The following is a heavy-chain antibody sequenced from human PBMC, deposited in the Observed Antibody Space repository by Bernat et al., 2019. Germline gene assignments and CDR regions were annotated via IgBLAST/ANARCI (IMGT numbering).Heavy chain of an antibody. CDR1: GFTFSSYG. CDR3: AKSVQGVIITSPFGY. Sequence: QVQLVESGGGVVQPGRSLRLSCAASGFTFSSYGMHWVRQAPGKGLEWVAVISYDGSNKYYADSVKGRFTIPRDNSKNTLYLQMNSLRAEDTAVYYCAKSVQGVIITSPFGYWGQGTLVTVSS. J-gene: IGHJ4*02. V-gene: IGHV3-30*18. CDR2: ISYDGSNK. D-gene: IGHD3-10*02.